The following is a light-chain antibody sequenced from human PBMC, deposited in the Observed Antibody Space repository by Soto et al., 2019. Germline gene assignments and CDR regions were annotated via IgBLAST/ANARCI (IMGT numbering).Light chain of an antibody. J-gene: IGLJ1*01. V-gene: IGLV2-14*01. Sequence: QSALTQPASVSGSPGQSITISCTGTSSDVGAFNYVSWYLQYPGKAPKLMIYEVGNRPSGVSNRFSGSKSGNTASPTISGLQAEDEADYYCCSYASGSIYVFATGTKLTVL. CDR1: SSDVGAFNY. CDR2: EVG. CDR3: CSYASGSIYV.